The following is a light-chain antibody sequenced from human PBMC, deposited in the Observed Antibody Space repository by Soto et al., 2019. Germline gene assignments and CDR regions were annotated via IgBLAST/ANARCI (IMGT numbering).Light chain of an antibody. CDR1: QSVFYKSKNKNY. Sequence: DIVMTQSPDSLALSLGERATISCQSSQSVFYKSKNKNYLAWYQQKPGQPPKLLIHWASTRESVVPGRLSGSGSGTDFTLTISSLQAEDVAVYYCQQYYTTPLTFGGGTKVQIK. CDR3: QQYYTTPLT. J-gene: IGKJ4*01. V-gene: IGKV4-1*01. CDR2: WAS.